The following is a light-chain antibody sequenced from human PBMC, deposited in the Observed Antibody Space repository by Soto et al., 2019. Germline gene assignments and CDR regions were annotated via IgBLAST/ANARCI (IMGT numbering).Light chain of an antibody. CDR2: DVS. CDR3: CSYAGSYTHV. J-gene: IGLJ1*01. V-gene: IGLV2-11*01. CDR1: SSDVGGYNY. Sequence: QSALTQPRSVSGSPGQSVTISCTGTSSDVGGYNYVSWYQQHPGKAPKLMIYDVSKRPSGFPDRFSGSKSGNTASLTISGLQAEDEDDYYCCSYAGSYTHVFGTGTKLTVL.